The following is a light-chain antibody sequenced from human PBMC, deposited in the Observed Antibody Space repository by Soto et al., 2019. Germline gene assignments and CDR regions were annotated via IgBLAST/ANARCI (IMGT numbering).Light chain of an antibody. CDR1: QTSGRW. CDR3: DQPHSSSWT. CDR2: EPS. Sequence: IQLTQSPSTLSGSVGDRVTITCRASQTSGRWLAWYQQKPVKAPKLLIYEPSNLESGVRSRLSGSGSGTDFTLTISSLQPDDFATYFCDQPHSSSWTVGQGTKVEI. V-gene: IGKV1-5*01. J-gene: IGKJ1*01.